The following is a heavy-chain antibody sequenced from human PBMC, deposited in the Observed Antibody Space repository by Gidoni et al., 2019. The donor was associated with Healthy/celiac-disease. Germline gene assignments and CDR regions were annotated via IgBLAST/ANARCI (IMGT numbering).Heavy chain of an antibody. V-gene: IGHV3-15*01. Sequence: EVQLVESGGGLVKPGGSLRLSCAASGFTFGNAWMSWVRQAPGKGLEWVVRIKSKTDGGTTDYAAPVKGRFTISRDDSKNTLYLQMNSLKTEDTAVYYCTTLLFLEWLPPYWGQGTLVTVSS. CDR1: GFTFGNAW. CDR2: IKSKTDGGTT. J-gene: IGHJ4*02. CDR3: TTLLFLEWLPPY. D-gene: IGHD3-3*01.